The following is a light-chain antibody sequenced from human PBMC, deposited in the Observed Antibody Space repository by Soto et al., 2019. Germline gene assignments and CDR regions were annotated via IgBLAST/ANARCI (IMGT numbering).Light chain of an antibody. V-gene: IGKV3-15*01. CDR2: GAS. CDR3: HQYNYWLAWT. Sequence: EIVLTQSPGTLSLSPGERATLSCRASQSVTSKLAWYQQKPGQAPRLLIYGASTRATGVPARFSGSGSGTEFTLTISSLQSEDFAVYYCHQYNYWLAWTFGQGTKVDIK. CDR1: QSVTSK. J-gene: IGKJ1*01.